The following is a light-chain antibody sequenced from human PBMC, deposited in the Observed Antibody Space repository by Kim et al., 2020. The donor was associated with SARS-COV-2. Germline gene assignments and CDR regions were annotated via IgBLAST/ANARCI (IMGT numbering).Light chain of an antibody. CDR1: KLGDKS. CDR2: QDS. V-gene: IGLV3-1*01. CDR3: QASDSSTLV. J-gene: IGLJ2*01. Sequence: MSPRQTASSTCSGDKLGDKSACWYQQKPRQSPVLVIYQDSKRPSAIPVRFSGSTARTTATLPLSRTQAMYAAYYYCQASDSSTLVFGGGTQLTVL.